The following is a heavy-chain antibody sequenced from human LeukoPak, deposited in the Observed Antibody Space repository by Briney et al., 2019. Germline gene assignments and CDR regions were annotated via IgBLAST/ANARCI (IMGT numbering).Heavy chain of an antibody. J-gene: IGHJ5*02. Sequence: ASVKVSCKASGYTFTSYGISWVRQAPGQGLEWMGWISAYNGNTNYAQKLQGRVTMTTDTSTSTAYMELRSLRSDDTAVYYCARKLPDYGDLNNWFDPWGQGTLVTVSS. CDR2: ISAYNGNT. D-gene: IGHD4-17*01. CDR3: ARKLPDYGDLNNWFDP. CDR1: GYTFTSYG. V-gene: IGHV1-18*01.